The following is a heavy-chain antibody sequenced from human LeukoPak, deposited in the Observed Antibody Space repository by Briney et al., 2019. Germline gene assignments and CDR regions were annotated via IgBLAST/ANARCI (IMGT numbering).Heavy chain of an antibody. D-gene: IGHD3-10*01. CDR2: INPKSGGT. CDR1: GYTFTDYF. V-gene: IGHV1-2*02. J-gene: IGHJ6*03. Sequence: ASVKVSCKASGYTFTDYFMNWVRQAPGQGLEWMGWINPKSGGTVYAQKFQGRVTMTRDTSISTAYMELSRLRSDDTAVYYCARLGEKYYYYYMDVWGKGTTVTISS. CDR3: ARLGEKYYYYYMDV.